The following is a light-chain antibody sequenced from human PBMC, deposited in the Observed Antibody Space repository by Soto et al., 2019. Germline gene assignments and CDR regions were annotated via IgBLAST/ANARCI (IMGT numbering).Light chain of an antibody. CDR2: DVS. CDR1: STDVGGHNY. CDR3: CSYAGRDTLYV. Sequence: QSALTQPRSVSGSPGQSVTISCTGTSTDVGGHNYVSWYQQHPGKVPKLMLYDVSKRPSGVPDRFSGSKSGNTASLTISGLQAEDVADYYCCSYAGRDTLYVFGSGTKLTVL. V-gene: IGLV2-11*01. J-gene: IGLJ1*01.